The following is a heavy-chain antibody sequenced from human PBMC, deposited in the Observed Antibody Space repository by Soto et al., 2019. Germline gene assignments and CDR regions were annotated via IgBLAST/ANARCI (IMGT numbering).Heavy chain of an antibody. J-gene: IGHJ2*01. Sequence: QVQLVQSGAEVKKPGSSVKVSCKASGGTFSSYAISWVRQAPGQGLEWMGGIIPIFGTANYAQKFQGRVTITADESTSTAYMELSSLRSDDTAVYYCARGTTVVTTFHWYFDLWGRGTLVTVSS. D-gene: IGHD4-17*01. CDR1: GGTFSSYA. V-gene: IGHV1-69*01. CDR3: ARGTTVVTTFHWYFDL. CDR2: IIPIFGTA.